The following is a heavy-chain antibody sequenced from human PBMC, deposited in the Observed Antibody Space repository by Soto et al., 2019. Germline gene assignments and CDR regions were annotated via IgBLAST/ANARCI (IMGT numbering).Heavy chain of an antibody. CDR1: GGSISSGDYY. Sequence: PSETLSLTCTVSGGSISSGDYYWSWIRQPPGKGLEWIGYIYYSGSTYYNPSLKSRVTISVDTSKNQFSLKLSSVTAADTAVYYCARDAFGYCSGGSCYWHYYYGMDVWGQGTTVTVS. CDR3: ARDAFGYCSGGSCYWHYYYGMDV. V-gene: IGHV4-30-4*01. D-gene: IGHD2-15*01. CDR2: IYYSGST. J-gene: IGHJ6*02.